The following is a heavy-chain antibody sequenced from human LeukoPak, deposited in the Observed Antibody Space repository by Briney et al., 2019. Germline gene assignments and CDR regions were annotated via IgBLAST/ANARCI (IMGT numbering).Heavy chain of an antibody. V-gene: IGHV3-30*02. CDR1: GFTFSSYG. CDR2: IRNDGSDK. D-gene: IGHD3-22*01. J-gene: IGHJ4*02. CDR3: AKGLYYYDNSGYPS. Sequence: GGSLRLSCAASGFTFSSYGMHWVRQAPGKGLEWVTFIRNDGSDKYYADSVKGRFTISRENSQNTVYLQMDGLRAEDTAVYYCAKGLYYYDNSGYPSWGQGTLVTVSS.